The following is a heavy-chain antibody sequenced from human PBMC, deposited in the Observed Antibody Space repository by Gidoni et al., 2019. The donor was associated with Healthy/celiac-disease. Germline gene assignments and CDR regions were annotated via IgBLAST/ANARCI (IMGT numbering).Heavy chain of an antibody. CDR3: ARAEFEIAVAAPFDY. J-gene: IGHJ4*02. CDR2: INWNGGST. D-gene: IGHD6-19*01. CDR1: GFPFDHYG. Sequence: EVQLLESGGGVVRPGGSLSLSSAASGFPFDHYGMSWVRPDPGKGLEWVSGINWNGGSTGYADSGKGRFTISRDNAKNSLYLQMNSLRAEDTALYYCARAEFEIAVAAPFDYWGQGTLVTVSS. V-gene: IGHV3-20*03.